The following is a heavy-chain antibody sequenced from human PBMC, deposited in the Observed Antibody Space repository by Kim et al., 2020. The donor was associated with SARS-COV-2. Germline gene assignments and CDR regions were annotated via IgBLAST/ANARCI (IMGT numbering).Heavy chain of an antibody. CDR1: GYSFTSYW. CDR2: IYPADSDA. Sequence: GESLKISCKGSGYSFTSYWVGWVRQMPGKGLEWMGIIYPADSDARYSPSFQGQVTISADKSISTAYLQWSSLKASDTAMYYCARRYYGSGTYYLDYWGQGTLVTVSS. D-gene: IGHD3-10*01. J-gene: IGHJ4*02. V-gene: IGHV5-51*01. CDR3: ARRYYGSGTYYLDY.